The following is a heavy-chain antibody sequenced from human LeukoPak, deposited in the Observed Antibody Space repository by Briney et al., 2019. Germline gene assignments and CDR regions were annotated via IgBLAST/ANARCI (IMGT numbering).Heavy chain of an antibody. CDR1: GLTFSTYD. CDR3: ARGGHIGFDV. D-gene: IGHD5-12*01. Sequence: SGGSLRLSCAVSGLTFSTYDMHWVRQTTGKGLEWVSGIGKGGDTYYAGSVKGRFTISRENAKNSLYLQMNSLRIGDTAVYYCARGGHIGFDVWGQGTMVTVSS. V-gene: IGHV3-13*04. CDR2: IGKGGDT. J-gene: IGHJ3*01.